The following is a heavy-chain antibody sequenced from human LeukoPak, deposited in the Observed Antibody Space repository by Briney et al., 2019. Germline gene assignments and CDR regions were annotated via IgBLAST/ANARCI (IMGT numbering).Heavy chain of an antibody. V-gene: IGHV3-73*01. CDR3: TRTVPSGNYYYMDV. J-gene: IGHJ6*03. D-gene: IGHD1-26*01. CDR1: GFILSGST. CDR2: IRSKANNYAT. Sequence: GGSLKLSCAASGFILSGSTVHWVRQASGKGLEWVGRIRSKANNYATAHAASVKGRFTISRDDSENTAYLQMYSLKNEDTAVYYCTRTVPSGNYYYMDVWGKGTTVTVSS.